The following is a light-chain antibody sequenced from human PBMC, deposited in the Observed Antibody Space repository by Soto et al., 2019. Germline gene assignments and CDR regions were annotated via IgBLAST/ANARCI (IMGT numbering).Light chain of an antibody. CDR3: CSYAGSSTFRV. V-gene: IGLV2-23*01. CDR2: EGS. CDR1: SSDVGSYNL. Sequence: QSVLTQPASVSGSPGQSITISCTGTSSDVGSYNLVSWYQQHPGKAPKLMIYEGSKRPSGVSNRFSGSKSGNMASLTISGLQAEDEADYYCCSYAGSSTFRVFGGGTKLTVL. J-gene: IGLJ3*02.